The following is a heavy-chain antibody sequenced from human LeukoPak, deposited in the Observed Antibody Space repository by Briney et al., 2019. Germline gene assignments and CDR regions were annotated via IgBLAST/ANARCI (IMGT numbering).Heavy chain of an antibody. D-gene: IGHD2/OR15-2a*01. CDR3: ARDLVHRRLLASTYNWFDP. CDR1: GYIFTSYG. Sequence: ASVKVSCKASGYIFTSYGISWVRQAPGQGLEWMGWINTYNGNTKFAQKLQGRVTMTTDTSTSTAYMELRSLRSDDTAVYYCARDLVHRRLLASTYNWFDPWGQGTLVIVSS. J-gene: IGHJ5*02. CDR2: INTYNGNT. V-gene: IGHV1-18*01.